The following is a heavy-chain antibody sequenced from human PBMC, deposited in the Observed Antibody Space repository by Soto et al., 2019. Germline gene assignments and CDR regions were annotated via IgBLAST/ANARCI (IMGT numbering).Heavy chain of an antibody. CDR3: ARNNPSTVIVVASKEACEH. J-gene: IGHJ1*01. CDR2: IIPIYGTA. CDR1: GGTFSTYA. Sequence: SLMVSCKASGGTFSTYAFSWARQAPGQGLEWVGGIIPIYGTASYAQKFQGRVTITAERSTSTVYMELSSLRSEDTAVYYCARNNPSTVIVVASKEACEHWGQGTLVSVSA. V-gene: IGHV1-69*06. D-gene: IGHD2-21*01.